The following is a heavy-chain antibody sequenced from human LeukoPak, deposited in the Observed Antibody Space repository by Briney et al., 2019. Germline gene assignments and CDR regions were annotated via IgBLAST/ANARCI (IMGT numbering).Heavy chain of an antibody. CDR3: ARSTSNTLDY. D-gene: IGHD5/OR15-5a*01. Sequence: GGSLRLSCAASGFTFTGYAMTWARQAPREGLEWVSAISGSGGGTYYADSVKGRFTISRDNSKNTLYLQMNSLRAEDTAVYYCARSTSNTLDYWGQGTLVTVSS. V-gene: IGHV3-23*01. CDR1: GFTFTGYA. CDR2: ISGSGGGT. J-gene: IGHJ4*02.